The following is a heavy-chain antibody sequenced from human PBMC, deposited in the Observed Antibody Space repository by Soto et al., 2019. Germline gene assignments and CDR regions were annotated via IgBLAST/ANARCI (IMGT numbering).Heavy chain of an antibody. CDR3: AKGDSSWSYFDF. J-gene: IGHJ4*02. CDR1: GFTFSSYA. D-gene: IGHD6-13*01. V-gene: IGHV3-23*01. CDR2: ISGSDDST. Sequence: GESLKISCAASGFTFSSYAMSWVRQAPGKGLEWVSVISGSDDSTYYADSVKGRFTISRDNSRNTLYLQVNSLRAEDTAVYYCAKGDSSWSYFDFWAQGTLVTVSS.